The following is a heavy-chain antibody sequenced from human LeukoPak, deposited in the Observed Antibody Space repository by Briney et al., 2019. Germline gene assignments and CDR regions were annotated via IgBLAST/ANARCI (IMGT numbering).Heavy chain of an antibody. J-gene: IGHJ4*02. CDR2: ISGSGGST. D-gene: IGHD3-22*01. V-gene: IGHV3-23*01. CDR3: AKVAYYYDSSGYYPKDDY. CDR1: GFTFSSYA. Sequence: PGGSLRLSCGASGFTFSSYAMSWVRQAPGKGLEWVSAISGSGGSTYYADSVKGRFTISRDNSKNTLYLQMNSLRAEDTAVYYCAKVAYYYDSSGYYPKDDYWGQGTLVTVSS.